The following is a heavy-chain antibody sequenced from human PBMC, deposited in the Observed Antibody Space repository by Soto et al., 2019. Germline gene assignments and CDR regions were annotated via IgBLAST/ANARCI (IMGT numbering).Heavy chain of an antibody. CDR3: ARTYSSGWYEGGFDP. V-gene: IGHV3-21*01. D-gene: IGHD6-19*01. Sequence: GGPLRVSCVAAECMFSSYGGNWVRQATGKGLEWVSSISSSSTYIYYADSVKGRFTISRDNAKNSLYLQMNSLRAEDTAVYYCARTYSSGWYEGGFDPRGQGTLVTVSP. CDR1: ECMFSSYG. CDR2: ISSSSTYI. J-gene: IGHJ5*02.